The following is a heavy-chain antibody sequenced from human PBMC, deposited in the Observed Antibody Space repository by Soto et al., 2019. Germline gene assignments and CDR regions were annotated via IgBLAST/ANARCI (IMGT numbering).Heavy chain of an antibody. Sequence: GASVKVCCKASGDTFSNYGITWVRHAPGQPLEWLGWISLYSDGTNYAQKFQGRVSMTTDTSTTTAYMELRSLRSDDTAVYYCARVVPGAEAWFGPWGQGTLVTVSS. J-gene: IGHJ5*02. V-gene: IGHV1-18*01. CDR3: ARVVPGAEAWFGP. CDR1: GDTFSNYG. CDR2: ISLYSDGT. D-gene: IGHD2-2*01.